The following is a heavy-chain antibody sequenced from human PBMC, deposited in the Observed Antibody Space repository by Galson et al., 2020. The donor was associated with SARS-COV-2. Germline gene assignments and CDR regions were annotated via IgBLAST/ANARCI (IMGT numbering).Heavy chain of an antibody. Sequence: GESLKISCTASGFSFSASAMHWVRQAPGKGLEWVGHVRSKSNNYATLYAASVKGRFTISRDDSKNTAYLQMNSLKTEDTAVYYCIRNGELATNPYYFDYWGQGTLVTVSS. CDR3: IRNGELATNPYYFDY. CDR2: VRSKSNNYAT. V-gene: IGHV3-73*01. D-gene: IGHD5-12*01. CDR1: GFSFSASA. J-gene: IGHJ4*02.